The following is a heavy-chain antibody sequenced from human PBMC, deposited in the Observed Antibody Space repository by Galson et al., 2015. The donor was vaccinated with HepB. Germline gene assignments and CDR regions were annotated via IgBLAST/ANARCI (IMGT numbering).Heavy chain of an antibody. CDR2: INADNGNT. CDR1: GYTFINYN. Sequence: SVKVSCKASGYTFINYNMHWVRQAPGQRLEWMGLINADNGNTEYSQKFQGRVTITSDTSASTVYMELSSLRSEDTAVYYCVRADQGYYVNSGYYWGQGSLVTVFS. J-gene: IGHJ4*02. D-gene: IGHD3-22*01. CDR3: VRADQGYYVNSGYY. V-gene: IGHV1-3*01.